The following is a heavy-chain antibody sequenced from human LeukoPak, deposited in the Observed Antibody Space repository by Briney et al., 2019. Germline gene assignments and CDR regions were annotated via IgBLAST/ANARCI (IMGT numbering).Heavy chain of an antibody. V-gene: IGHV3-7*01. CDR1: GFVFRNYF. Sequence: PGGSLRLSCAASGFVFRNYFMSWVRQAPGKGLEWVACKENDGSERYYVDSVRGRYTISRDNTKNSLFLQMSSLRAEDTAVYYCATDRGWRTSGYYLYYFEYWGQGTLVTFSS. CDR2: KENDGSER. D-gene: IGHD3-3*01. J-gene: IGHJ4*02. CDR3: ATDRGWRTSGYYLYYFEY.